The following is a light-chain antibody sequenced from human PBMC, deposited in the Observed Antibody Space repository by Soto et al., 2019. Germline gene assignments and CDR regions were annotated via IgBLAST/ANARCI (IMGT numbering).Light chain of an antibody. J-gene: IGKJ1*01. CDR3: QQYNSYWRT. CDR2: KAS. Sequence: DIQMTQSPSTLSASVGDRVTITCRASQSISSWLAWYQQKPGKAPKLLIYKASSLESGVPPRFSGSGSGTEFTLTISSLQPDDFATYYCQQYNSYWRTFGQGTKVDIK. CDR1: QSISSW. V-gene: IGKV1-5*03.